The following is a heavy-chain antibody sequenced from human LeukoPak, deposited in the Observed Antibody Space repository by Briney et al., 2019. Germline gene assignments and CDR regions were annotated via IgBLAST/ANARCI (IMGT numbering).Heavy chain of an antibody. D-gene: IGHD3-10*01. CDR1: GGSISNNF. Sequence: SETLSLTCTVSGGSISNNFWSWIRQPPGKGLQWIGYIYHSESTNYNPSLKSRVTTSVDTSKNQSSLELHSVTAADTAVYYCARGGLVRGVFNPLDYWGQGTLVTVS. V-gene: IGHV4-59*01. CDR3: ARGGLVRGVFNPLDY. J-gene: IGHJ4*02. CDR2: IYHSEST.